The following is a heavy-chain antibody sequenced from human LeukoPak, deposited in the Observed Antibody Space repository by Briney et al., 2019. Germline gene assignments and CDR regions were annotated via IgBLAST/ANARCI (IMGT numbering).Heavy chain of an antibody. Sequence: YPGGSLRLSCAASGFTFSSYAMHWVRQAPGKGLEWVAVISYDGSNKYYADSVKGRFTISRDNSKNTLYLQMNSLRAEDTAVYYCARPFDSGWYLDYWGQGTLVTVSS. CDR1: GFTFSSYA. CDR3: ARPFDSGWYLDY. CDR2: ISYDGSNK. D-gene: IGHD6-19*01. V-gene: IGHV3-30*04. J-gene: IGHJ4*02.